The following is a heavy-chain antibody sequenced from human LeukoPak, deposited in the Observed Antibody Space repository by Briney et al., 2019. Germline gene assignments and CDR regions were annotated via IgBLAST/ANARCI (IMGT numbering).Heavy chain of an antibody. Sequence: SETLSLTCTVSGGTISSSSYYWGWLRQPPGTGLEWIGSIYYSGSTYYNPSLKSRVTISVDTSKNQFSLKLSSVTAADTAVYYCARARTSYCSGGSCYSDWFDPWGQGTLVTVSS. CDR1: GGTISSSSYY. J-gene: IGHJ5*02. D-gene: IGHD2-15*01. V-gene: IGHV4-39*07. CDR3: ARARTSYCSGGSCYSDWFDP. CDR2: IYYSGST.